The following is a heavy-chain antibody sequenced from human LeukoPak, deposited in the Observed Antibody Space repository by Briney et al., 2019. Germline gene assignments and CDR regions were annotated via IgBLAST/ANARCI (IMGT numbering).Heavy chain of an antibody. D-gene: IGHD3-22*01. J-gene: IGHJ6*03. CDR3: AKDWNYYDTSVPFYYYYMGV. V-gene: IGHV3-30*18. CDR2: VSYDGSDK. Sequence: TGGSLRLSCAASGFTFSVYGMHWVRQAPGKGLEWVAVVSYDGSDKYYSDSVEGRFSISRDNSKNTVYLQMSSLRAEDTAVYFCAKDWNYYDTSVPFYYYYMGVWGKGTTVTVSS. CDR1: GFTFSVYG.